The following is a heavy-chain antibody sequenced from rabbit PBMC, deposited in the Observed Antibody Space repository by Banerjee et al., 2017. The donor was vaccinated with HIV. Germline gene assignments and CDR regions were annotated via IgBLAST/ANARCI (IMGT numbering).Heavy chain of an antibody. Sequence: QSLEESGGDLVQPEGSLTLTCTASGLDFSSSYHMCWVRQAPGKGLEWIGCIYTGNSNTYYASWVTDRFTISKTSSTTVTLHMTSLTAADTATYFCAKGASAFTLWGPGTLVTVS. CDR1: GLDFSSSYH. V-gene: IGHV1S40*01. CDR2: IYTGNSNT. J-gene: IGHJ4*01. CDR3: AKGASAFTL.